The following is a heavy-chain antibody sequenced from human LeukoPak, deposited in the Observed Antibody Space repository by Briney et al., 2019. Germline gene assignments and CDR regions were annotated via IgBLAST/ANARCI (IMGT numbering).Heavy chain of an antibody. J-gene: IGHJ6*03. CDR3: ARSGTQTKKRWLARYYYYYYMDV. Sequence: ASVTVSFKASGYTFTNYVINGVRQAPGQGVEWMGCMNPNSGNTGYAQKFQGRVTMTRNSSISTAYMELSSLRSEDTAVYYCARSGTQTKKRWLARYYYYYYMDVWGKGTTVTVSS. CDR1: GYTFTNYV. V-gene: IGHV1-8*01. CDR2: MNPNSGNT. D-gene: IGHD6-19*01.